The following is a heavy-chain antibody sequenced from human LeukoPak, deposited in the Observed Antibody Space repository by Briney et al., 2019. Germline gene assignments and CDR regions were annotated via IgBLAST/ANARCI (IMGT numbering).Heavy chain of an antibody. D-gene: IGHD2-8*01. CDR1: GFTFSGSG. J-gene: IGHJ6*02. V-gene: IGHV3-33*01. Sequence: GGSLRLSCAASGFTFSGSGMHWVRQAPGKGPEWVAVIWYDGSQRYYAESVKGRFTISRDNSKNPLDLQMSSLRVEDPAVYYCARDTTEGVLSLDVWGQGPTVTVSS. CDR2: IWYDGSQR. CDR3: ARDTTEGVLSLDV.